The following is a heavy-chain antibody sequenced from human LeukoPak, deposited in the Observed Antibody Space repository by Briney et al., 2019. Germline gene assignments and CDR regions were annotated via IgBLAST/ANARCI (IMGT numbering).Heavy chain of an antibody. CDR1: EFTFSSYW. CDR2: IKQDGSVK. CDR3: ARGVYSSSGLHFDF. J-gene: IGHJ4*02. V-gene: IGHV3-7*03. Sequence: PGGSLRLSCAASEFTFSSYWMSWVRQGPGKGLEWMANIKQDGSVKTYVDSVKGRFTISRDNTKSSLHLQMNSLRAEDTAVYYCARGVYSSSGLHFDFWGQGTLVTVSS. D-gene: IGHD2-21*01.